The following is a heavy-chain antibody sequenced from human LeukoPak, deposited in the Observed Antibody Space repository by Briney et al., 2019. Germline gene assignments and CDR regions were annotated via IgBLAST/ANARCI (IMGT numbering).Heavy chain of an antibody. CDR3: ARAILTDSGLFDTAYYYYGMDV. V-gene: IGHV1-18*01. D-gene: IGHD3-9*01. CDR2: ISAYNGNT. Sequence: ASVKVSCKASGYTFTSYGISWVRQAPGQGLEWMGWISAYNGNTNYAQKLQGRVTMTTDTSTSTAYMELRSLRSDDTVVYYCARAILTDSGLFDTAYYYYGMDVWGQGTMVTVSS. CDR1: GYTFTSYG. J-gene: IGHJ6*02.